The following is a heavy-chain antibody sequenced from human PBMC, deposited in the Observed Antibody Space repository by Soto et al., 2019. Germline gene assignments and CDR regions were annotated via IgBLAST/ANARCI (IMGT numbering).Heavy chain of an antibody. Sequence: SETLSLTCAVYGGSFSGYYWSWIRQPPGKGLEWIGEINHSGSTNYNPSLKSRVTISVDTSKNQFSLKLSSVTAADTAVYYCARGPFWSGYEPSLHDYWGQGTLVTVSS. CDR2: INHSGST. CDR1: GGSFSGYY. V-gene: IGHV4-34*01. CDR3: ARGPFWSGYEPSLHDY. D-gene: IGHD3-3*01. J-gene: IGHJ4*02.